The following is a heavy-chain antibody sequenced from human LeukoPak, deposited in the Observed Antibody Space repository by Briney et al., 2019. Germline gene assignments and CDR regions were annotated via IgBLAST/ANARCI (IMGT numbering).Heavy chain of an antibody. CDR1: AFIFDTYW. J-gene: IGHJ4*02. CDR3: VRGVLTGRPLPGY. V-gene: IGHV3-7*01. Sequence: GGSLRLSCAASAFIFDTYWMNWVRHAPGNGREWVARIAADGSDRNYVDSVTARWAISGDNDRNSVYLQMNSLRAEDRAVYYCVRGVLTGRPLPGYWGQGTLVTVSS. D-gene: IGHD3-9*01. CDR2: IAADGSDR.